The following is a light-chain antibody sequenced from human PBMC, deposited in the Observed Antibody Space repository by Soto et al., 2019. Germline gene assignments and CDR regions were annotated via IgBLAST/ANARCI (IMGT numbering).Light chain of an antibody. CDR3: ASWDDSLSGGV. J-gene: IGLJ2*01. V-gene: IGLV1-44*01. Sequence: QAVLTQPPSASGTPGQRVTISCSGSKSNIGSYSVNWYQQFPGAAPKLLIYSSTHRPSGVPDRFSGSKSGTSASLAISGLQSEHEADYYCASWDDSLSGGVFGGGTKLTVL. CDR1: KSNIGSYS. CDR2: SST.